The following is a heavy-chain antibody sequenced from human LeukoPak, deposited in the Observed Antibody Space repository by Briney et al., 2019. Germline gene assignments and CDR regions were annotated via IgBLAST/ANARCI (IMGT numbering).Heavy chain of an antibody. J-gene: IGHJ3*02. CDR3: ARDPSGTYYPRVSGALDI. D-gene: IGHD1-26*01. CDR1: GFTFSSYS. V-gene: IGHV3-21*01. Sequence: GGSLRLSCAASGFTFSSYSMNWVRQAPGKGLEWVSSISSISSYIYYADSVKGRFTVSRDIAKNSLYLQMDSLRAEDTAVYYCARDPSGTYYPRVSGALDIWGQGTMVTVSS. CDR2: ISSISSYI.